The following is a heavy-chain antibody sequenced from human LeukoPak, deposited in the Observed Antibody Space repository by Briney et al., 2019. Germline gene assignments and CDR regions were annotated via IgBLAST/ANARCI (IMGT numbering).Heavy chain of an antibody. J-gene: IGHJ4*02. CDR2: ISGSGGST. CDR1: GFTSSNCA. V-gene: IGHV3-23*01. D-gene: IGHD3-22*01. CDR3: AKHLYYDSGAYHTLSSFDY. Sequence: GGSLRLSCAASGFTSSNCAMSWVRQAPGKGLEWVSVISGSGGSTYYADSVKGRFTISRDNSKNTLYVQMNSLRAEDTAVYYCAKHLYYDSGAYHTLSSFDYWGQGTLVTVSS.